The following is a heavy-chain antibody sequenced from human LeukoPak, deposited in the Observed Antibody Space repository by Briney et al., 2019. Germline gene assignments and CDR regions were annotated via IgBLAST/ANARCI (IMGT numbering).Heavy chain of an antibody. CDR3: ARGGPAARLITFGGVTDY. Sequence: ASVKVSCKASGYTFTSYGTSWVRQAPGQGLEWMGWISAYNGNTNYAQKLQGRVTMTTDTSTSTAYMELRNLRSDDTAVYYCARGGPAARLITFGGVTDYWGQGTLVTVSS. CDR2: ISAYNGNT. J-gene: IGHJ4*02. V-gene: IGHV1-18*01. CDR1: GYTFTSYG. D-gene: IGHD3-16*01.